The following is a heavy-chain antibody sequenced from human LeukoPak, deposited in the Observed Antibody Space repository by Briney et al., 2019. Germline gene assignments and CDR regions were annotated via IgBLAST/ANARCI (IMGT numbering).Heavy chain of an antibody. D-gene: IGHD3-3*01. CDR2: ISGSGGST. J-gene: IGHJ1*01. CDR3: AKYPSGAYDFWGGYYHAEYFQH. CDR1: GFTFSSYA. Sequence: GGSLRLSCAASGFTFSSYAMSWVRQAPGKGLEWVSAISGSGGSTYYADSVKGRFTISRDNSKNTLYLQMNSLRAEDTAVYYCAKYPSGAYDFWGGYYHAEYFQHWGQGTLVTVSS. V-gene: IGHV3-23*01.